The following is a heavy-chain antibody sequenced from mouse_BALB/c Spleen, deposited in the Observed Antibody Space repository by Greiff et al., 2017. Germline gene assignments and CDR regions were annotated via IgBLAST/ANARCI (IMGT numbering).Heavy chain of an antibody. Sequence: EVKLVESGPGLVKPSQSLSLTCSVTGYSITSGYYWNWIRQFPGNKLEWMGYISYDGSNNYNPSLKNRISITRDTSKNQFFLKLNSVTTEDTATYYCAIIYYGNYWYFDVWGAGTTVTVSS. CDR3: AIIYYGNYWYFDV. CDR1: GYSITSGYY. J-gene: IGHJ1*01. CDR2: ISYDGSN. D-gene: IGHD2-1*01. V-gene: IGHV3-6*02.